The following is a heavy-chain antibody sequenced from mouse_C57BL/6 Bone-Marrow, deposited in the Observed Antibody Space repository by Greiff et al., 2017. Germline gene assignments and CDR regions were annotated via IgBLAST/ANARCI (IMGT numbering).Heavy chain of an antibody. Sequence: VQLKQSGPELVKPGASVKISCKASGYTFTDYYMNWVKQSHGKSLEWIGDINPNNGGTSYNQKFKGKATLTVDKSSSTAYMELRSLTSEDSAVYHCARSEVRWDGAMDYWGQGTSVTVSS. CDR3: ARSEVRWDGAMDY. CDR1: GYTFTDYY. J-gene: IGHJ4*01. CDR2: INPNNGGT. V-gene: IGHV1-26*01. D-gene: IGHD4-1*01.